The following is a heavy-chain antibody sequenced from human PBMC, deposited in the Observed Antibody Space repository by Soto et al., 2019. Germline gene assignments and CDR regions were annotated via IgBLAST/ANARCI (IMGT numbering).Heavy chain of an antibody. V-gene: IGHV3-23*01. J-gene: IGHJ5*02. Sequence: LRLSCAASGFAFSSYVMSWVRQAPGKGPEWVSSISGNGAGTYYADSVKGRFTISRDNSKNILNLQIDSLRAEDTAVYYCVKERSWGQGTLVTVSS. CDR1: GFAFSSYV. CDR3: VKERS. CDR2: ISGNGAGT.